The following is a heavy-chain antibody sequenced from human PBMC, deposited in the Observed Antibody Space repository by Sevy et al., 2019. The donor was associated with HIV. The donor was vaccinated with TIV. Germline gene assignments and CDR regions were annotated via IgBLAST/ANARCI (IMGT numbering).Heavy chain of an antibody. V-gene: IGHV3-9*01. CDR3: VKDKVDGDSGYGLFDF. J-gene: IGHJ4*02. CDR2: LSRHIRTI. D-gene: IGHD5-12*01. Sequence: GGSLRLSCAASGFTFDDYAMYWVRQAPGTGLEWVSGLSRHIRTIGYADSVKGRFTISRDNARNSLYLQMNSLRAEDTAFYYCVKDKVDGDSGYGLFDFWGQGTLVTVSS. CDR1: GFTFDDYA.